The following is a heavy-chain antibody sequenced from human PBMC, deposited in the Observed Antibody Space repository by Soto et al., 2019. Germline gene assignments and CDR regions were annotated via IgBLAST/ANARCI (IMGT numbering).Heavy chain of an antibody. Sequence: QLQLHESGPGLVKPSETLSLTCNVSCDSIGRLYWSWIRQSAGKGLEWIGRVYSTGGVTYNPALKGRVTNSPDRSNNHVSLEMNSVTAAHTAVYFQARDLSGSGLDIWGRGSSVSVAS. CDR3: ARDLSGSGLDI. J-gene: IGHJ6*02. CDR2: VYSTGGV. V-gene: IGHV4-4*07. D-gene: IGHD1-26*01. CDR1: CDSIGRLY.